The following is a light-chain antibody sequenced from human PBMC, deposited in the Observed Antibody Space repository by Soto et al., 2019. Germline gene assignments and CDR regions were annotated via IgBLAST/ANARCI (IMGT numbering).Light chain of an antibody. J-gene: IGKJ2*01. V-gene: IGKV1-39*01. CDR3: QPSYSIPYT. CDR2: AAS. CDR1: QSISSY. Sequence: DIQMTQSPSSLSASVGDRVSITCRASQSISSYLNWYHQQPGKAPKLLIYAASSLQSGVPSRFSGSGSGTDFTLTISSLQSEDFATYYCQPSYSIPYTFGQGTKLEIK.